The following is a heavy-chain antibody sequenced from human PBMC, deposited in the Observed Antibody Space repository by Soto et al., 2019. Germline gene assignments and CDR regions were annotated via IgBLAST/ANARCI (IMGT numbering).Heavy chain of an antibody. CDR2: IYHSGRT. CDR1: GGSISNGYYY. J-gene: IGHJ4*02. Sequence: QVQLQESSTGLVKPSQTLSLTCTVSGGSISNGYYYWSWVRQNPGKGLEWIGHIYHSGRTYYNPSLKSRVTISVDTSKNQFSLNLSSVTAADTAVYYCARWVEVSLDYFDSWGQGTPVTVSS. V-gene: IGHV4-31*03. CDR3: ARWVEVSLDYFDS. D-gene: IGHD2-15*01.